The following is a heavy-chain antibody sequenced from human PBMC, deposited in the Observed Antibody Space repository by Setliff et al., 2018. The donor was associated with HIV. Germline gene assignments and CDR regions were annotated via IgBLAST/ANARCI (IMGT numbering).Heavy chain of an antibody. D-gene: IGHD6-19*01. Sequence: SETLSLTCAVYGGSFSGYYWSWIRQPPGKGLEWIGEINHSGSTNYNLSLKSRVTISVDTSKNQFSLKLSSVTAADTAVYYCAIRGSSGWYVGGYFDYWGQGTLVTVS. CDR1: GGSFSGYY. CDR2: INHSGST. CDR3: AIRGSSGWYVGGYFDY. J-gene: IGHJ4*02. V-gene: IGHV4-34*01.